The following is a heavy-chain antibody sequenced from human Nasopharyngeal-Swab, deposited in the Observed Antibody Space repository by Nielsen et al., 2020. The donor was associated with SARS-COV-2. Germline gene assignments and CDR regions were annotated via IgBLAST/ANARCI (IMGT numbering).Heavy chain of an antibody. CDR1: GFTFSDYT. CDR2: ISSSGSYM. D-gene: IGHD2-2*01. CDR3: ASDSRY. J-gene: IGHJ4*02. Sequence: GESLKISCAASGFTFSDYTMNWVRQAPGQGLEGVSSISSSGSYMYYTDSVKGRFTMCRDNAKNSLYLQMNSLRAEDTAVYYCASDSRYWGQGTLVTVSS. V-gene: IGHV3-21*01.